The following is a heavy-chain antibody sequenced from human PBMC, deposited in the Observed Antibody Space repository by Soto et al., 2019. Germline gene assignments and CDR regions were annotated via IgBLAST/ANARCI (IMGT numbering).Heavy chain of an antibody. Sequence: EVKLLESGGGLVQPGGSLRLSCGVSGFTVTSNGVSWVRQAPGKGLEWVSAISPNGQGIWYADSVKGRFTISRDISRNTVFLQMDSLRPEDTAVYYCANWGKSGSDFWGQGTLVTVSS. J-gene: IGHJ4*02. CDR2: ISPNGQGI. D-gene: IGHD1-26*01. CDR1: GFTVTSNG. CDR3: ANWGKSGSDF. V-gene: IGHV3-23*01.